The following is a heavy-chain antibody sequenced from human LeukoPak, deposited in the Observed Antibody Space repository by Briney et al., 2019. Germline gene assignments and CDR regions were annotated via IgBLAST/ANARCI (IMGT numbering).Heavy chain of an antibody. V-gene: IGHV4-39*01. CDR1: GGSISSTNYY. Sequence: SETLSLTCTVSGGSISSTNYYWGWIRQPPGKGLEWIGSIYYSGNTYYNPSLKSRVTISVDTSKNQFSLKLSSVTAADTAVYYCARLVAAAGTGWFDPWGQGTLVTVSS. CDR3: ARLVAAAGTGWFDP. CDR2: IYYSGNT. J-gene: IGHJ5*02. D-gene: IGHD6-13*01.